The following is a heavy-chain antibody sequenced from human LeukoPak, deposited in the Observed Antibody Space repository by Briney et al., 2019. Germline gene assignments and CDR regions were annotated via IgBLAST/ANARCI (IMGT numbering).Heavy chain of an antibody. V-gene: IGHV4-4*07. CDR1: GGSISSYY. CDR3: ARGADFGVVLFLDY. Sequence: PSETLSLTCTVSGGSISSYYWSWIRQPAGKGLEWIGRIYTSGSTNYNPSLKSRVTVSVDTSKNQFSLKLSSVTAADTAVYYCARGADFGVVLFLDYWGQGTLVTVSS. J-gene: IGHJ4*02. D-gene: IGHD3-3*01. CDR2: IYTSGST.